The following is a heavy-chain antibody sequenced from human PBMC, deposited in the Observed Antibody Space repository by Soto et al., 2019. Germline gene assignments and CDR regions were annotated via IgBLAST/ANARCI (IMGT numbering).Heavy chain of an antibody. CDR1: GDTVSSNSVA. J-gene: IGHJ6*02. D-gene: IGHD2-15*01. CDR2: TYYRSRWYS. CDR3: ARSEEDSDYYYGGMDV. Sequence: SQTLSLTCVGSGDTVSSNSVAWNWVRQSPSRGLEWLGRTYYRSRWYSDYAVSVRSRIDINADTSKNQVSLQLNSVTPEDTAVYYCARSEEDSDYYYGGMDVWGQGTTVTVSS. V-gene: IGHV6-1*01.